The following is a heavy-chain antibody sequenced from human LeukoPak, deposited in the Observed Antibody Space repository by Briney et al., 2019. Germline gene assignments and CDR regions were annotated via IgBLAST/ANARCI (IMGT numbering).Heavy chain of an antibody. CDR3: AKDSRSLPAAGWNWFDP. Sequence: GGSLRLSCTASGFTFDDYAMHWVRQAPGKGLEWVSGISWNSGTIGYADSVKGRFTISRDNAKNSLYLQMNSLRAEDTALYYCAKDSRSLPAAGWNWFDPWGQGTLVTVSS. CDR1: GFTFDDYA. D-gene: IGHD2-2*01. J-gene: IGHJ5*02. V-gene: IGHV3-9*01. CDR2: ISWNSGTI.